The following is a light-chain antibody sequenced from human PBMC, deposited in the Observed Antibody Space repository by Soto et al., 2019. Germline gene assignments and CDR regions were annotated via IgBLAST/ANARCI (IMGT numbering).Light chain of an antibody. CDR1: QSVNSRY. Sequence: EIVLTQSPGTLSLSPGERANLSCRASQSVNSRYLAWYQKKPGQAPRLLIYGASKRASGIPGRFSGSGSGMDFTLTISRLEPEDFAVYYCHQYADSALTFGRGTEVEVK. CDR2: GAS. V-gene: IGKV3-20*01. J-gene: IGKJ1*01. CDR3: HQYADSALT.